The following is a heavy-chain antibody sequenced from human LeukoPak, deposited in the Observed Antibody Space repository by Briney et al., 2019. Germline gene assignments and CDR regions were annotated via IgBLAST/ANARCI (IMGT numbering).Heavy chain of an antibody. CDR3: ARESGYTYGRDY. J-gene: IGHJ4*02. CDR1: GGSISSGSYY. V-gene: IGHV4-61*02. Sequence: SETLSLTCTVSGGSISSGSYYWSWIRQPDGKGLEWIGRIYTSGSTNYHPSLKSRVTILIDTSKKQFSLKLSSVTAADTAVYYCARESGYTYGRDYWGQGTLVTVSS. CDR2: IYTSGST. D-gene: IGHD5-18*01.